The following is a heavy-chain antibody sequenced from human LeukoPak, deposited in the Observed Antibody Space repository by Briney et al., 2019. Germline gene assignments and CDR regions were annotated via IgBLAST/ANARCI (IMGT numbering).Heavy chain of an antibody. J-gene: IGHJ5*02. Sequence: GGSLRLSCAASGFTFSNYAIHWVRQAPGKGLEWVGRIKSKTDGGTTDYAVPVKGRFTISRDDSKNTLYLQMNSLKTEDTAVYYCAREDRGGSYYPWGQGTLVTVSS. CDR3: AREDRGGSYYP. D-gene: IGHD2-15*01. CDR1: GFTFSNYA. CDR2: IKSKTDGGTT. V-gene: IGHV3-15*01.